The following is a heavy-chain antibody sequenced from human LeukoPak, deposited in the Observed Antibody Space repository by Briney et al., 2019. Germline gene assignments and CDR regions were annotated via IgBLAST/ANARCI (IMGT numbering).Heavy chain of an antibody. V-gene: IGHV3-11*04. CDR3: ARGSSGWYYFDY. Sequence: PGGSLRLSCAASGFTFTDFYMSWIRQAPGKGLEWVSYITNSGTTIYYADSVKGRFTISRDNSKNTLYLQMNSLRAEDTAVYYCARGSSGWYYFDYWGQGTLVTVSS. J-gene: IGHJ4*02. D-gene: IGHD6-19*01. CDR1: GFTFTDFY. CDR2: ITNSGTTI.